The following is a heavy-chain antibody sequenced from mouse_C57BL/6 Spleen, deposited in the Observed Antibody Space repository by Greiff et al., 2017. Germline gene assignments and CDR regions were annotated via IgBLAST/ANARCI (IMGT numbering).Heavy chain of an antibody. D-gene: IGHD1-1*01. J-gene: IGHJ1*03. Sequence: VQLKQPGAELVKPGASVKLSCKASGYTFTSYWMHWVKQRPGQGLEWIGMIHPNSGSTNYNEKFKSKATLTVDKSSSTAYMQLSSLTSEDSAVXYCASHYYGSSYGYCDVWGTGTTVTVSS. CDR2: IHPNSGST. CDR1: GYTFTSYW. CDR3: ASHYYGSSYGYCDV. V-gene: IGHV1-64*01.